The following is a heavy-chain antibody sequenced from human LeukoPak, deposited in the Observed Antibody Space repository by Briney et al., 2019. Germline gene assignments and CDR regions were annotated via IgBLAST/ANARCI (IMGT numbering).Heavy chain of an antibody. CDR2: LSYDGSNK. CDR1: GFNFRGYG. D-gene: IGHD6-19*01. V-gene: IGHV3-33*01. Sequence: GGSLRLSCAASGFNFRGYGMHWVRQAPGKGLEWVAFLSYDGSNKFYADSVKGRFTISRDNSETTLYLQMNSLRAEDTAVYYCARALYNNGWYYFDYWGQGTLVTVSS. CDR3: ARALYNNGWYYFDY. J-gene: IGHJ4*02.